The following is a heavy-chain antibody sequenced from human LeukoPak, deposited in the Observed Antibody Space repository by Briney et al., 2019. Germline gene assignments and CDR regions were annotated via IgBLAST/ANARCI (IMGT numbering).Heavy chain of an antibody. CDR2: MYHSGST. V-gene: IGHV4-38-2*02. CDR3: ARPVPSRLGWFDP. J-gene: IGHJ5*02. Sequence: SETLSLTCSVSGYSISSAYYWGWIRQPPGKGLEWIGTMYHSGSTNYNPSLKSRVSISVHTSKNQFSLKLRSVTAADTAVYYCARPVPSRLGWFDPWGQGTLVTVSS. CDR1: GYSISSAYY. D-gene: IGHD1-1*01.